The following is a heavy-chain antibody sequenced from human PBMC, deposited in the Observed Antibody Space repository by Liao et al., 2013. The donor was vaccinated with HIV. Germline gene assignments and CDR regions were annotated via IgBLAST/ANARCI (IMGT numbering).Heavy chain of an antibody. V-gene: IGHV4-30-4*01. Sequence: QVQLQESGPGLVKPSQTLSLTCTVSGGSITSDEYFWTWLRQSPGRGLEWIGYSHYSGSTYYNPSLKSRLTMSLDTTKNQLSLKLRSVTAADTAVYYCARDAHYYDSSGYTADNWIDPWGQGTLVTVSS. CDR3: ARDAHYYDSSGYTADNWIDP. D-gene: IGHD3-22*01. CDR1: GGSITSDEYF. J-gene: IGHJ5*02. CDR2: SHYSGST.